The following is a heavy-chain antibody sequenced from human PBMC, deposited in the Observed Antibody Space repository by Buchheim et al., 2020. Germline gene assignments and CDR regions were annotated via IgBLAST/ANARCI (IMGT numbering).Heavy chain of an antibody. V-gene: IGHV4-30-2*01. CDR3: ARTVVVTFYFDY. D-gene: IGHD3-22*01. Sequence: QVQLQESGPGLVKPSETLSLTCAVSGGSISSGGYSWSWIRQPPGKGLEWIGYIYHSGSTYYNQSLKSRVTISVDRSKNQFSLKLSSVTAADTAVYYCARTVVVTFYFDYWGQGTL. CDR1: GGSISSGGYS. CDR2: IYHSGST. J-gene: IGHJ4*02.